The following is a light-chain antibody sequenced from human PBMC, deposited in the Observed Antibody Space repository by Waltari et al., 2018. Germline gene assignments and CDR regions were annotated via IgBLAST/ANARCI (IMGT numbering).Light chain of an antibody. CDR3: SSQTLDGLIL. Sequence: QSALTQPASVSGSPGQSLTISCSGIGSAAGASESVPWHQHHPDKAPQLIIFDVTNRPSGVSDRFSASKSANTASLTISRLQPEDEADYFCSSQTLDGLILFGGGTRLTVL. CDR1: GSAAGASES. CDR2: DVT. V-gene: IGLV2-14*03. J-gene: IGLJ3*02.